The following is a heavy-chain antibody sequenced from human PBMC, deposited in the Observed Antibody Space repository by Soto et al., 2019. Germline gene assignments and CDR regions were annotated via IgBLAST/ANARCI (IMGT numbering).Heavy chain of an antibody. CDR2: IFSNDEK. V-gene: IGHV2-26*01. J-gene: IGHJ6*02. CDR1: GFSLSNARMG. CDR3: ERAYSSGWSIYGMDV. D-gene: IGHD6-19*01. Sequence: SGPTLVNPTETLTLTCTVSGFSLSNARMGVSWIRQPPGKALEWLAHIFSNDEKSYSISLKSRLTISKDTSKSQVVLTMTNMDPVDTATYYCERAYSSGWSIYGMDVWGQGTTVTVSS.